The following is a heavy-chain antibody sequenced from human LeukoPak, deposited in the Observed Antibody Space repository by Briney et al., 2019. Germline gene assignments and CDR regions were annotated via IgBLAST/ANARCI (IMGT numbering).Heavy chain of an antibody. CDR1: GGSITSSNYY. D-gene: IGHD3-22*01. CDR2: IYYSGST. Sequence: KPSETLSLTCTVSGGSITSSNYYWGWIRQPPGMGLEWIGSIYYSGSTYYNPSLKSRVTISVDTSKNQFSLKLSSVTAADTAVYYCARHGGYDRSGYWFDPWGQGTLVTVSS. J-gene: IGHJ5*02. CDR3: ARHGGYDRSGYWFDP. V-gene: IGHV4-39*01.